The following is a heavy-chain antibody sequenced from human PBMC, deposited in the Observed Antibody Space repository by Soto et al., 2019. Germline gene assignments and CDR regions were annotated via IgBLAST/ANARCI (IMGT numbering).Heavy chain of an antibody. CDR3: AKGRVGATQSYFDL. J-gene: IGHJ2*01. CDR2: ISYDGSNK. CDR1: GFTFSYYG. D-gene: IGHD1-26*01. Sequence: GGSLRLSCAASGFTFSYYGMNWVRQAPGKGLEWVAVISYDGSNKNYADSVKGRFTVSRDNSKNTLNLQMNSLSAEDTAVYYCAKGRVGATQSYFDLWGRGTLVTVSS. V-gene: IGHV3-30*18.